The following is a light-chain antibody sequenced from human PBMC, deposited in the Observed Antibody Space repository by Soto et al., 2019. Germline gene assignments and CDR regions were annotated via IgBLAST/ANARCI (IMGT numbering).Light chain of an antibody. CDR1: RSDVGAYNY. Sequence: QSALTQPASVSGSPGQSIAISCTGTRSDVGAYNYVSWYQQHPGKAPKLMISEVTNRPSGVSDRFSGSKSGNTASLTISGLQAEDEADYYCATWDDSLSGVVFGGGTKLTVL. CDR3: ATWDDSLSGVV. V-gene: IGLV2-14*01. J-gene: IGLJ2*01. CDR2: EVT.